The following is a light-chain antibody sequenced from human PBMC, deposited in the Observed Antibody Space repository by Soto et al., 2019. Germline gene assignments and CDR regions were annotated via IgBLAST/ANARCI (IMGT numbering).Light chain of an antibody. CDR3: QSYDRSLNGYV. V-gene: IGLV1-40*01. J-gene: IGLJ1*01. Sequence: QSVLTQPPSVSGAPGQRVTISCTGSSSNIGAGFDVHWYQQLPGTAPRLLIYDNLNRPSGVPDRFSGSKSDTSASLAITGLRAEDEADYYCQSYDRSLNGYVFGTGTKLTVL. CDR2: DNL. CDR1: SSNIGAGFD.